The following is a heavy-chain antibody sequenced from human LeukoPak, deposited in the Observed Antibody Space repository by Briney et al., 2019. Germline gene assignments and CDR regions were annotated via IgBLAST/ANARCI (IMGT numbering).Heavy chain of an antibody. CDR2: INWNGGST. J-gene: IGHJ6*03. CDR3: ARVEEDSKCRPGYYYYMDV. Sequence: PGGALRLSCAPSGFTFDDYGLCWVRPAPRKGREWGSGINWNGGSTGYADSVKGRFTMSRDNAKNSLYLQMNSMRAEDAALYYGARVEEDSKCRPGYYYYMDVWGKGTTVTVSS. D-gene: IGHD4-11*01. CDR1: GFTFDDYG. V-gene: IGHV3-20*04.